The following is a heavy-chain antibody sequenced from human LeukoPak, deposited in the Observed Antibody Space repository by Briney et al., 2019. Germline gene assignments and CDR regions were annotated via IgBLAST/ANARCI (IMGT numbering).Heavy chain of an antibody. V-gene: IGHV3-48*02. Sequence: GGSLRLPCAASGFTFSDYSMNWVRQAPGKGLEWVSYIDGSGDTIYYADSVKGRFTISRDNAKNSLDLQMNSLRDEDTAVYYCSRRFDCWGQGTLVTVSS. CDR3: SRRFDC. CDR2: IDGSGDTI. CDR1: GFTFSDYS. J-gene: IGHJ4*02.